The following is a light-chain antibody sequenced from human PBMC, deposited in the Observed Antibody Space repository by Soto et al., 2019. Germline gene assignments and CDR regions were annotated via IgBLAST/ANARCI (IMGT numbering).Light chain of an antibody. CDR3: SSYADSNSYV. CDR2: EVT. J-gene: IGLJ1*01. CDR1: SSDVGGYNY. V-gene: IGLV2-8*01. Sequence: QSALTQPPSASGSPGQSVPISCTGTSSDVGGYNYVYWYQQHPGKAPKLMIYEVTKRPSGVPDRFSGSKSGNTASLTVSGLQAEDEADYYCSSYADSNSYVFGTGTKVTVL.